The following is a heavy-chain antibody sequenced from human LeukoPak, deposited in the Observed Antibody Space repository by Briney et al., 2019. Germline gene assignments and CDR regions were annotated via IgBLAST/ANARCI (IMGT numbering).Heavy chain of an antibody. CDR1: AAPITSYY. V-gene: IGHV4-34*01. J-gene: IGHJ5*02. Sequence: SETLSLTCTVSAAPITSYYWSWIRQPPGKGLEWIGEINHSGSTNYNPSLKSRVTISVDTSKNQFSLKLSSVTAADTAVYYCARGRGIRFDPWGQGTLVTVSS. D-gene: IGHD6-13*01. CDR2: INHSGST. CDR3: ARGRGIRFDP.